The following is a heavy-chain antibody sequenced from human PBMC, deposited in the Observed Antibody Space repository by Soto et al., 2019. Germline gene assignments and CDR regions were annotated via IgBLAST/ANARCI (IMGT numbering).Heavy chain of an antibody. CDR1: GFTFSSYA. CDR2: IGRTSTTI. CDR3: ARGPLVGHYFDY. V-gene: IGHV3-48*02. J-gene: IGHJ4*02. D-gene: IGHD3-16*02. Sequence: GGSLRLSCAASGFTFSSYAMNWVRQAPGRGLEWVAYIGRTSTTIYYAGSVRGRFTISRDDAKNSLYLQMNNLRDEDTAVYYCARGPLVGHYFDYWGQGTLVTVSS.